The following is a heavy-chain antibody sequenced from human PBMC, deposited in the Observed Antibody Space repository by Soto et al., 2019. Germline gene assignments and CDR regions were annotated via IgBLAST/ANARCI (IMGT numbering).Heavy chain of an antibody. CDR1: GFSLSNAKMG. V-gene: IGHV2-26*01. D-gene: IGHD5-18*01. J-gene: IGHJ4*02. CDR2: ISSNDEK. CDR3: SCISRTQLWTPFYFYS. Sequence: QDTLKESGPVLVKPTETLTLTCTVSGFSLSNAKMGVSWVRQPPGKALEWLAHISSNDEKSYSTSLKRRLTISMDTSKSQVVRTMTNMDPVDTSTYYCSCISRTQLWTPFYFYSRGQGTLVTVSS.